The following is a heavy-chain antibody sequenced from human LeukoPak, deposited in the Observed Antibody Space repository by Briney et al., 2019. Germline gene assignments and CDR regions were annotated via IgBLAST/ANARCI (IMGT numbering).Heavy chain of an antibody. CDR3: ARDLGGITMVRGVLDV. V-gene: IGHV3-21*01. CDR2: ISSSSSYI. J-gene: IGHJ6*02. Sequence: PGGSLRLSCAASGFTFSSYSMNWVRQAPGKGLEWVSSISSSSSYIYYADSVKGRFTISSDNAKNSLYLQMNSLRAEDTAVYYCARDLGGITMVRGVLDVWGQGTTVTVSS. D-gene: IGHD3-10*01. CDR1: GFTFSSYS.